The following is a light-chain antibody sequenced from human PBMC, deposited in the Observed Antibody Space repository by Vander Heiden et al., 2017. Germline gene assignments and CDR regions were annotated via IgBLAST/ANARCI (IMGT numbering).Light chain of an antibody. CDR1: QSISNS. CDR3: QKYDGAPFT. Sequence: DILMTQSPSSLSASVGDRVTITCRASQSISNSLAWYQPKPGKVPKLLIYAASTLQSGVPSRFSGSGSGTDFTLTISSLQPEDVATYYCQKYDGAPFTFGPGTKVDVK. V-gene: IGKV1-27*01. CDR2: AAS. J-gene: IGKJ3*01.